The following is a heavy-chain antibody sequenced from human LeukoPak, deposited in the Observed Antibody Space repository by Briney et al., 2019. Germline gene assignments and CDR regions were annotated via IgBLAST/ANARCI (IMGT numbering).Heavy chain of an antibody. CDR1: GYSFSSSW. CDR2: IYPGDSNT. Sequence: GESLKISCKASGYSFSSSWIGWVRQMPGKGLEWMGIIYPGDSNTRYSPSFQGQVTISADKSISTAYLQWTSLKASDTAIYYCARQPLVRDCGGDCEFDYWGQGTRVSVSS. J-gene: IGHJ4*02. V-gene: IGHV5-51*01. D-gene: IGHD2-21*02. CDR3: ARQPLVRDCGGDCEFDY.